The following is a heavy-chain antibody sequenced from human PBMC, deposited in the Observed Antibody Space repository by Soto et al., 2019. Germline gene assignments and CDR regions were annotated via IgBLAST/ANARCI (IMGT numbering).Heavy chain of an antibody. Sequence: GGSLRLSCAASGFTFSSYAMSWVRQAPGKGLEWVSAISGSGGSTYYADSMKGRFTISRDNSKNTLYLQMNSLRAEDAAVYYCAKADCSSTSCKRTRGYYYYGMDVWGQGTTVTVSS. CDR2: ISGSGGST. D-gene: IGHD2-2*01. J-gene: IGHJ6*02. CDR1: GFTFSSYA. CDR3: AKADCSSTSCKRTRGYYYYGMDV. V-gene: IGHV3-23*01.